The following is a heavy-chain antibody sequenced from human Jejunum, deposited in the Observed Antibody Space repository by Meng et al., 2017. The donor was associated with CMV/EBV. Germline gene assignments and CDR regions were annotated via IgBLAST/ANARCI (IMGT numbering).Heavy chain of an antibody. J-gene: IGHJ5*02. CDR2: ISAYNGKT. CDR1: GYTFSSFG. Sequence: QVHLLQSGAEVKKPGASVKVSCKASGYTFSSFGISWVRQAPGQGLEWMGWISAYNGKTNYAQKFQGRVTMTTDTSTSTAYMEVRSLTSDDTAVYYCASGFLPSWFDPWGQGTLVTVSS. V-gene: IGHV1-18*01. D-gene: IGHD3-10*01. CDR3: ASGFLPSWFDP.